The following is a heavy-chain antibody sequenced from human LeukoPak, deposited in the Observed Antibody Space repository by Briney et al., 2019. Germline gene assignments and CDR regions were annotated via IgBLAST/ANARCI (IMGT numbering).Heavy chain of an antibody. Sequence: PGGSLRLSCGASGFTFDDYAMHWVRQAPGKGLEWVSGISWNSGSIGYADPVKGRFTISRDNAKNSLYLQMNSLRAEDTALYYCAKDIYSSSSGAFDIWGQGTMVTVSS. CDR1: GFTFDDYA. J-gene: IGHJ3*02. CDR3: AKDIYSSSSGAFDI. D-gene: IGHD6-13*01. V-gene: IGHV3-9*01. CDR2: ISWNSGSI.